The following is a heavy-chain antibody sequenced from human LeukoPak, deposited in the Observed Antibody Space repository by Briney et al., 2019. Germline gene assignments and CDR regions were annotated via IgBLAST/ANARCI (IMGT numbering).Heavy chain of an antibody. V-gene: IGHV3-33*01. CDR2: IWFDGSHQ. Sequence: GGSLRLSCAASGFIFSDYGMHWVRQAPGKGLEWVTVIWFDGSHQHYADSVRGRFTVSRDNSKNTLYLQMNSLRAEDTAVYCCARDRPGYSSYFDPWGQGTLVTVSS. CDR1: GFIFSDYG. J-gene: IGHJ5*02. D-gene: IGHD6-19*01. CDR3: ARDRPGYSSYFDP.